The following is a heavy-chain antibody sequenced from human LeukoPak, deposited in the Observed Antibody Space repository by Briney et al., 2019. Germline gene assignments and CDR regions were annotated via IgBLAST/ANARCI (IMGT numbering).Heavy chain of an antibody. CDR2: ISGSGGST. D-gene: IGHD2-15*01. V-gene: IGHV3-23*01. CDR1: GFTFSSYA. J-gene: IGHJ3*02. Sequence: PGGSLRLSCAASGFTFSSYAMSWVRQAPGKGLEWVSAISGSGGSTYYADSVKGRFTISRDNSKNTLYLQMNSLRAEDTAVYYCTKTGSLVVDAFDIWGQGTMVTVSS. CDR3: TKTGSLVVDAFDI.